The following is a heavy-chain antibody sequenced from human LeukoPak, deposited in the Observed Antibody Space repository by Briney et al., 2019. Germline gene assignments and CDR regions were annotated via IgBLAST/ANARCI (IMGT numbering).Heavy chain of an antibody. CDR3: ARSGSETQNWFDP. D-gene: IGHD6-25*01. Sequence: SGGSLRLSCAASGFTFSSYAMSWVRQAPGKGLKWDSAISGSGGSAYYADSVKGRFTISRDNSKNTLYLQMNSLRAEDTAVYYCARSGSETQNWFDPWGQGTLVTVSS. V-gene: IGHV3-23*01. CDR2: ISGSGGSA. CDR1: GFTFSSYA. J-gene: IGHJ5*02.